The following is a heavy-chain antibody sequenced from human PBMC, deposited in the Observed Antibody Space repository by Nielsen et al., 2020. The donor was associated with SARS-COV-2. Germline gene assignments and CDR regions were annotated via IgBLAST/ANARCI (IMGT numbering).Heavy chain of an antibody. V-gene: IGHV3-74*01. CDR1: GFTFSTYW. D-gene: IGHD2-15*01. CDR3: VRDFGIWDY. CDR2: INSDGSST. J-gene: IGHJ4*02. Sequence: GESLKISCVASGFTFSTYWIHWVRQAPGEGLVWVSRINSDGSSTSYADSVGGRFTVSRDNAKNTLYLQMNSLRAEDTAVYYCVRDFGIWDYWGQGTLVTVSS.